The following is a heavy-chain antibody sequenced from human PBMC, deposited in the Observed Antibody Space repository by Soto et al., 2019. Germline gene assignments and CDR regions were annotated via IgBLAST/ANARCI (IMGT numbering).Heavy chain of an antibody. Sequence: EVQLLESGGGLVQPGGSLRLSCAASGFTFSSYAMSWVRQAPGKGLEWVSAISGSGGSTYYADSVKGRFTISRDNSKNTLYLQMNSLRAEDTAVYYCVNVVVPAALPAEYFQHWGQGTLVTVSS. CDR2: ISGSGGST. J-gene: IGHJ1*01. CDR3: VNVVVPAALPAEYFQH. V-gene: IGHV3-23*01. D-gene: IGHD2-2*01. CDR1: GFTFSSYA.